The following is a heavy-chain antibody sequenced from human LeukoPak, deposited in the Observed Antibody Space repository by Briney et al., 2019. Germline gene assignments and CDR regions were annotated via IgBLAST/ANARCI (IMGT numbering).Heavy chain of an antibody. V-gene: IGHV3-21*01. CDR2: ISSSSSYI. CDR1: GFTFSSYS. Sequence: GGSLRLSCAASGFTFSSYSMNWVRQAPGKGLEWVSSISSSSSYIYYADSVKGRFTISRDNAKNSLYLQMNSLRAEDTAMYYCARGIAAQGTDYWGQGTLVTVSS. CDR3: ARGIAAQGTDY. D-gene: IGHD6-6*01. J-gene: IGHJ4*02.